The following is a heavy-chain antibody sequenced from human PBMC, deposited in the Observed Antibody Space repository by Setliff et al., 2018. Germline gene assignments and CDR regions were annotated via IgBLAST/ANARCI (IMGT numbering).Heavy chain of an antibody. D-gene: IGHD6-6*01. J-gene: IGHJ6*03. Sequence: SVKVSCKASGGTFRSYGISWVRQAPGQGLEWMGGIIPNFGTTSYAQKFQGRVTITTDESTNTAYMELSSLRSDDTAVFYCAREGVDRRSSTDYRYYMDVWGKGTTVTVSS. V-gene: IGHV1-69*05. CDR2: IIPNFGTT. CDR1: GGTFRSYG. CDR3: AREGVDRRSSTDYRYYMDV.